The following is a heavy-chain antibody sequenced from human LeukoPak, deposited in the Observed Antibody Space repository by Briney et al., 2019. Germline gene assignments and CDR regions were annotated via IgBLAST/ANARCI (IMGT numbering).Heavy chain of an antibody. CDR2: IYTSGST. J-gene: IGHJ2*01. Sequence: SQTLSLTCTVSGGSISSGSYYWSWIRQPAGKGREWIGRIYTSGSTNYNPSLKSRVTISVDTSKNQFSLKLSSVTAADTAVYYCARTRTYYYDSSGYFALWGRGTLVTVSS. CDR1: GGSISSGSYY. D-gene: IGHD3-22*01. V-gene: IGHV4-61*02. CDR3: ARTRTYYYDSSGYFAL.